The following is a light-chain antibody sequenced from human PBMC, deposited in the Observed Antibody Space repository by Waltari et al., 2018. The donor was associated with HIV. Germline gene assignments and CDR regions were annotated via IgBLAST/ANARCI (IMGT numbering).Light chain of an antibody. CDR1: SRAVGGYNY. V-gene: IGLV2-14*01. Sequence: QSALTQPASVSGSPGQSITISCTGTSRAVGGYNYVSWYQLHPGKAPKLMIYEVSNRPSGVSNRFSGSKSGNTASLTISGLQTEDEADYYCSSYTSSSTVLFGGGTKLTVL. J-gene: IGLJ2*01. CDR3: SSYTSSSTVL. CDR2: EVS.